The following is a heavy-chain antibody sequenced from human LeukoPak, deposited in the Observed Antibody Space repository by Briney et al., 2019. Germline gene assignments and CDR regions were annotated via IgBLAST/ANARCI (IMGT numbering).Heavy chain of an antibody. V-gene: IGHV3-30-3*01. J-gene: IGHJ4*02. CDR3: ARVKDGYNWGGFDY. D-gene: IGHD5-24*01. CDR1: GFTFSSYA. CDR2: ISYDGSNK. Sequence: GGSLRLSCAASGFTFSSYAMHWVRQAPGKGLEWVAVISYDGSNKYYADSVKGRFTISRDSSKNTLYLQMNSLRAEDTAVYYCARVKDGYNWGGFDYWGQGTLVTVSS.